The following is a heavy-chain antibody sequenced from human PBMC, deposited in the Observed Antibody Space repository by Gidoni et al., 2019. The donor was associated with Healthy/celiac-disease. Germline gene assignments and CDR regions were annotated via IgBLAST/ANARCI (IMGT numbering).Heavy chain of an antibody. V-gene: IGHV5-51*01. Sequence: EVQLVQSGAEVKKPGESLKISCKGSGYSFTSYWNGWVRQMPGKGLEWMEIIYPGDSDTRYSPSFQGQVTISADKSISTAYLQWSSLKASDTAMYYCASHTGGGQPADYYYGMDVWGQGTTVTVSS. J-gene: IGHJ6*02. CDR3: ASHTGGGQPADYYYGMDV. CDR2: IYPGDSDT. D-gene: IGHD3-16*01. CDR1: GYSFTSYW.